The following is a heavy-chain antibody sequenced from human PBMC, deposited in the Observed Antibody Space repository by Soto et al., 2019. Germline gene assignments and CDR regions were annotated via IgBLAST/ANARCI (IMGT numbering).Heavy chain of an antibody. CDR3: ARARSYYDSSGPDY. V-gene: IGHV3-30-3*01. CDR2: ISYDGSNK. CDR1: GFTFSSYA. D-gene: IGHD3-22*01. Sequence: GSLRLSCAASGFTFSSYAMHWVRQAPGKGLEWVAVISYDGSNKYYADSVKGRFTISRDNSKNTLYLQMNSLRAEDTAVYYCARARSYYDSSGPDYWGQGTQVTVSS. J-gene: IGHJ4*02.